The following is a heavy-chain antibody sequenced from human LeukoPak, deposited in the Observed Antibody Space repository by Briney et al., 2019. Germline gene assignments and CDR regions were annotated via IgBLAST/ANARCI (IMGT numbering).Heavy chain of an antibody. Sequence: GSLRLSCAASGFTFSSYDMTWVRQTPGKGLEWVALISRSGGTTYYADSVKGRFTISRDNSKNTLYLQMNSLRAEDTAEYYCAKRGGTESFYYFYYMDVWGKGTTVTVSS. CDR2: ISRSGGTT. J-gene: IGHJ6*03. CDR1: GFTFSSYD. V-gene: IGHV3-23*01. CDR3: AKRGGTESFYYFYYMDV. D-gene: IGHD2-15*01.